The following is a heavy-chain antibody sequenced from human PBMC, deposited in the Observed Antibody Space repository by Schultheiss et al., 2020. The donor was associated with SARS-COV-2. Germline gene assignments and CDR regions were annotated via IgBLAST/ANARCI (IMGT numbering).Heavy chain of an antibody. J-gene: IGHJ4*02. CDR3: VREGDTTGFDY. Sequence: GGSLRLSCAASGFTFSSYWMSWVRQAPGKGLEWVSSISSSSSYIYYADSVEGRFTISRDNAKNSLFLQMNSLRAEDTAVYYCVREGDTTGFDYWGQGTLVTVSS. CDR2: ISSSSSYI. V-gene: IGHV3-21*01. CDR1: GFTFSSYW. D-gene: IGHD4-17*01.